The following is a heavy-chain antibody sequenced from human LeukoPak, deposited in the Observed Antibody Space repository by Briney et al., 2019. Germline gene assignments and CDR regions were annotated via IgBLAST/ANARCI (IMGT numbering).Heavy chain of an antibody. CDR2: INPNSGGT. CDR1: GYTFTGYY. Sequence: ASVKVSCKASGYTFTGYYMHWVRQAPGQGLEWMGWINPNSGGTNHAQKFQGRVTMTRDTSISEAYTELSRLRSDDTAVYYCARGIVVVPAAIPSAISYWGQGTLVTVSS. CDR3: ARGIVVVPAAIPSAISY. V-gene: IGHV1-2*02. D-gene: IGHD2-2*02. J-gene: IGHJ4*02.